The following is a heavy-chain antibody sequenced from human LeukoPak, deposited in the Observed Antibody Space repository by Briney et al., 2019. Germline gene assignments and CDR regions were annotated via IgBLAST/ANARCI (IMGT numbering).Heavy chain of an antibody. CDR1: GDSISSHH. CDR2: FYYSGST. J-gene: IGHJ3*02. D-gene: IGHD5-18*01. V-gene: IGHV4-59*08. Sequence: PSETLSLTCVVSGDSISSHHWSWIRQPPGKGLECIGYFYYSGSTNYNTSLKSRVTMSEDTSKNQISLRLTSVTAADTAVYYCARLTLRKYSYVTDIWGPGTMVSVSS. CDR3: ARLTLRKYSYVTDI.